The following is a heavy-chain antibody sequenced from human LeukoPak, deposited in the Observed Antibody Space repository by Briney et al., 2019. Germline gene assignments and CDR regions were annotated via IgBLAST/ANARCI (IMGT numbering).Heavy chain of an antibody. CDR3: ARSERITVRLGGDFDI. J-gene: IGHJ3*02. CDR1: GVSISTYY. D-gene: IGHD1-1*01. V-gene: IGHV4-59*12. Sequence: SETLSLTCAVSGVSISTYYWSWIRQPPGKGPEWIWYIYYSGSTNYSPSLKSGVTISVDSSNNPFYLQQSHVTAADTAVSYGARSERITVRLGGDFDIWGQGTMVTVSS. CDR2: IYYSGST.